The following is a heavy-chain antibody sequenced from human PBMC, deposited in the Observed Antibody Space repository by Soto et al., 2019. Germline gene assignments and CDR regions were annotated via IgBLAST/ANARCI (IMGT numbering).Heavy chain of an antibody. J-gene: IGHJ1*01. D-gene: IGHD2-15*01. CDR3: AREENCSDGICYSEYFQR. CDR2: VNHSGGST. CDR1: GYIFTAYT. V-gene: IGHV1-46*01. Sequence: QVQLVQSGAEVKKPGASVKVSCKASGYIFTAYTMHWVRQAPGAGLEWMGVVNHSGGSTNYAQKFQGRITMTRDTSTSTVYMDLSSLTSEDTAVYYCAREENCSDGICYSEYFQRWGQGTLVTVSS.